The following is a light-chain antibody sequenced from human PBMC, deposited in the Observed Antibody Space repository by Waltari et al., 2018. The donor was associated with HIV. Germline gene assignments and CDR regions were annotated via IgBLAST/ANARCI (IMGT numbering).Light chain of an antibody. Sequence: QSALTQPASVSGSPGQSITISCTGTSRDIGNYNLVSWYQQRPGKAPKLMIYEVTKRPSGVSNRFSGSKSGNTASLTISGLQAEDEADYYCCSSAGSSTWVFGGGTQLTVL. CDR2: EVT. J-gene: IGLJ3*02. V-gene: IGLV2-23*02. CDR3: CSSAGSSTWV. CDR1: SRDIGNYNL.